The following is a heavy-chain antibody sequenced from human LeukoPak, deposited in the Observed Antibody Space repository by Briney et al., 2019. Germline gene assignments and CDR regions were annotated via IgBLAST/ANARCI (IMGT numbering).Heavy chain of an antibody. CDR1: GFTFSIYS. V-gene: IGHV3-21*01. D-gene: IGHD1-26*01. CDR2: ISSDSSYT. Sequence: GGSLRLSCAASGFTFSIYSMNWVRQAPGKGLEWVSSISSDSSYTDYADSLKGRFTMSRDNANNSLYLQMNSLKVEDTAVYYCTRESMGLQWEGYWGQGTLVAVSS. J-gene: IGHJ4*02. CDR3: TRESMGLQWEGY.